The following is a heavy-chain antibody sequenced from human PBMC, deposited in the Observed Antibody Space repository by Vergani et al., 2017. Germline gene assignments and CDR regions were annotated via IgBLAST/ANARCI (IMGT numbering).Heavy chain of an antibody. CDR2: IYYSGST. CDR3: ARHSTVECLVKLEWIDP. Sequence: QLQLQESGPGLVKPSATLALTCSVSGASIRSSNYYWGWIRQPPGKGLEWIASIYYSGSTYYNPSLKSRVTISVDTSKNQFSLKLSCATAADPAVYFCARHSTVECLVKLEWIDPWSQGILITVSS. CDR1: GASIRSSNYY. D-gene: IGHD6-19*01. J-gene: IGHJ5*02. V-gene: IGHV4-39*01.